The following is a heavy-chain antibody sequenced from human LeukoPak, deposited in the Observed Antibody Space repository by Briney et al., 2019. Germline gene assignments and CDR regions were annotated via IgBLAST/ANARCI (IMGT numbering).Heavy chain of an antibody. CDR3: ATDNLGMRDFDS. D-gene: IGHD7-27*01. CDR2: IYYTGDI. Sequence: PSQTLSLTCAVSGDSISSATYFWSWIRQPAGKGLEWIGRIYYTGDIYYNPSLRSRVTISLDTSKNQFSLELRSVTAADTAVYYCATDNLGMRDFDSWGQGTLVSVSS. J-gene: IGHJ4*02. CDR1: GDSISSATYF. V-gene: IGHV4-61*02.